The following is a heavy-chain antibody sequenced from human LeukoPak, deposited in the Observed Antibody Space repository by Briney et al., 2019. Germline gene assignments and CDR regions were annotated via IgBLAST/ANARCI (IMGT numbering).Heavy chain of an antibody. CDR1: GFTFSNYA. Sequence: GGSLRPSCVASGFTFSNYAMSWVRQAPGKGLEWVSGISDSGGRTYNADSVKGRFTISRDNSKNTLYLQMNSLRVEDTAVYYCAKGTLRGSSNWYHHGMDVWGQGTTVTVSS. V-gene: IGHV3-23*01. CDR3: AKGTLRGSSNWYHHGMDV. J-gene: IGHJ6*02. D-gene: IGHD6-13*01. CDR2: ISDSGGRT.